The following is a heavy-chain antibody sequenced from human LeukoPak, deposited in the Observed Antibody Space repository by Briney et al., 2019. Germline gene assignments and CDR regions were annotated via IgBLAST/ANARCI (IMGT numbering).Heavy chain of an antibody. CDR3: ARQLCTGGTCYLDF. J-gene: IGHJ4*02. D-gene: IGHD2-15*01. CDR2: IYPFDSDT. V-gene: IGHV5-51*01. CDR1: GYSFTSYW. Sequence: PGESLKISCKGFGYSFTSYWIGWVRQMPGKGLGWIRIIYPFDSDTRYRPSFQGHVAISADKSISTAYLQWSSLKASDIAMYYCARQLCTGGTCYLDFWGQGTLVTVSS.